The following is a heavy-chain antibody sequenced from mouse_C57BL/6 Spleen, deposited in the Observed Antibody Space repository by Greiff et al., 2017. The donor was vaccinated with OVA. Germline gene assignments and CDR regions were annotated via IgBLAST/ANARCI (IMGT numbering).Heavy chain of an antibody. D-gene: IGHD1-1*01. CDR2: ISSGSSTI. V-gene: IGHV5-17*01. CDR1: GFTFSDYG. J-gene: IGHJ2*01. CDR3: ASGYYGSSPFDY. Sequence: EVKLVESGGGLVKPGGSLKLSCAASGFTFSDYGMHWVRQAPEKGLEWVAYISSGSSTIYYADPVKGRFTISRDNAKNTLFLQMTSLRSEDTAMYYCASGYYGSSPFDYWGQGTTLTVSS.